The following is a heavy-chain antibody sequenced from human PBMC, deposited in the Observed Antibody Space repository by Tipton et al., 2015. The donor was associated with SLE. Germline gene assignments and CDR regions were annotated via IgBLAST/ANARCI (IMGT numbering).Heavy chain of an antibody. CDR1: GDSISSYY. D-gene: IGHD3-10*01. V-gene: IGHV4-59*01. J-gene: IGHJ6*02. CDR3: ARDSGGSDV. CDR2: IYNSGSI. Sequence: TLSLTCTVSGDSISSYYWSWIRQPPGKGLEWIGFIYNSGSINYNPSLKSRVSISVDASKNQFSLRLNSVTAADTAVYYCARDSGGSDVWGQGTTVTVSS.